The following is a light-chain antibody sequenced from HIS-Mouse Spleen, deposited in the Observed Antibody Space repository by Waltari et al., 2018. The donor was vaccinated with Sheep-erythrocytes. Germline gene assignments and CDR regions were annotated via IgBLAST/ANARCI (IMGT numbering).Light chain of an antibody. CDR2: SNN. V-gene: IGLV1-44*01. CDR3: AAWDDSLNGPV. CDR1: SSNIGSNP. Sequence: QSVLTQPPSASGTPGQRVTISCSGSSSNIGSNPVNWYQQLPGTAPNLLIYSNNQRPSGVPDRFSGSKSGTSASLAISGLQSEDEADYYCAAWDDSLNGPVFGGGTK. J-gene: IGLJ3*02.